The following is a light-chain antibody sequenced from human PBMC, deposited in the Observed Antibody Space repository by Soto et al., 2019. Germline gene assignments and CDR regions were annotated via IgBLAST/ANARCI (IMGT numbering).Light chain of an antibody. CDR2: GAY. Sequence: DIQMTQSPPSVSASVGDRVTITCRASQDVGKWLAWYQQKPGKAPTLLIHGAYSLQSGVQPRYSGSGYGTDFTLTISSLQPDDFATYYCKQYNRYSLTFGQGTRVEIK. V-gene: IGKV1D-16*01. CDR3: KQYNRYSLT. J-gene: IGKJ5*01. CDR1: QDVGKW.